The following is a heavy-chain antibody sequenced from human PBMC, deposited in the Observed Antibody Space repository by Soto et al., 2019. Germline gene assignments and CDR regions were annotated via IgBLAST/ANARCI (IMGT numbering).Heavy chain of an antibody. CDR1: GFTFSSYS. V-gene: IGHV3-21*01. D-gene: IGHD3-10*01. CDR2: ISSSSSYI. J-gene: IGHJ4*02. CDR3: ARGRGSRAFDY. Sequence: GGSLRLSCAASGFTFSSYSMNWVRQAPGKGLEWVSSISSSSSYIYYADTVKGRFTISRDNAKSSLYLQMNSLRAEDTAVYDCARGRGSRAFDYWGEGTLGTVSS.